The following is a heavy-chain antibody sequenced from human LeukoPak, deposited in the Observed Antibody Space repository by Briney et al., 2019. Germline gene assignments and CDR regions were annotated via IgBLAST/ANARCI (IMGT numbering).Heavy chain of an antibody. J-gene: IGHJ3*02. CDR2: ISSSSSYI. CDR1: GGSIRSSTYY. V-gene: IGHV3-21*01. CDR3: ARVGIVGAHGAFDI. Sequence: MASETLSLTCTVSGGSIRSSTYYWGWIRQPPGKGLEWVSSISSSSSYIYYADSVKGRFTISRDNAKNSLYLQMNSLRAEDTAVYYCARVGIVGAHGAFDIWGQGTMVTVSS. D-gene: IGHD1-26*01.